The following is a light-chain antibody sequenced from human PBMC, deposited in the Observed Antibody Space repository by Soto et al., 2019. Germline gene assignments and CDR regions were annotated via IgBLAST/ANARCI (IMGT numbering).Light chain of an antibody. Sequence: QSALTQSRSVSGSPGQSVTISCTGTSSDVGGYNYVSWYQQHPGKAPKLMIYDVSKRPSGVPDRIFASKSDTTASLTVSGLQAEDEADYYCSSFAGTNSFVFGTGTKVTVL. J-gene: IGLJ1*01. CDR3: SSFAGTNSFV. CDR2: DVS. CDR1: SSDVGGYNY. V-gene: IGLV2-11*01.